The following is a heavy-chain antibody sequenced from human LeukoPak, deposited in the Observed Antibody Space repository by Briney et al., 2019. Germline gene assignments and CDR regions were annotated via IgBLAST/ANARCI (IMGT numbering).Heavy chain of an antibody. Sequence: GGSLRLSCAASGFTFSSYAMSWVRQAPGKGLEWVGRITKQTEGGTTAYVAPVQGRFTISRDDSKSTVYLQMDSLKIEDTAVYYCTTDVNYWGQGTLVTVSS. V-gene: IGHV3-15*01. J-gene: IGHJ4*02. CDR3: TTDVNY. CDR1: GFTFSSYA. CDR2: ITKQTEGGTT.